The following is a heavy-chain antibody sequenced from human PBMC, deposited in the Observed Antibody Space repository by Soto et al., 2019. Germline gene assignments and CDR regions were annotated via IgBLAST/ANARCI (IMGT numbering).Heavy chain of an antibody. CDR2: ISYHGSTE. V-gene: IGHV3-30-3*01. CDR3: ARGYSYGPNWESDALDI. CDR1: GFSFSIYA. Sequence: QVQLVESGGGVVQPGRSLRLSCAASGFSFSIYAMHWVRQAPGQGLEWVAVISYHGSTEYYGDSVKGRFTISRDNSKNKLYLQMYSLSPEDTATYYCARGYSYGPNWESDALDIWGQGAMVTVSS. D-gene: IGHD5-18*01. J-gene: IGHJ3*02.